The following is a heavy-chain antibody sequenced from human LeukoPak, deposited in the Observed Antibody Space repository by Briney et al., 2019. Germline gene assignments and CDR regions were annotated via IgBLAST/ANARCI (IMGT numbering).Heavy chain of an antibody. CDR1: GDSISSSTYY. Sequence: PSETLSLTCTVSGDSISSSTYYWGWIRQPPGKGLEWIGSIYYSGSTYYNPSLKSRVTISVDTSKNQFSLKLSSVTAADTAVYYCARQSPHIAARFDYWGQGTLVTVSS. J-gene: IGHJ4*02. CDR2: IYYSGST. CDR3: ARQSPHIAARFDY. V-gene: IGHV4-39*01. D-gene: IGHD6-6*01.